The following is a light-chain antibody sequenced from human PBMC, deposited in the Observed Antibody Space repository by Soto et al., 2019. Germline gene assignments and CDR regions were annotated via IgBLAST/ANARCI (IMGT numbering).Light chain of an antibody. CDR1: QTISSW. V-gene: IGKV1-5*01. CDR3: QQYNSYSWT. Sequence: DFHMTPTPSTLSGSVWDRVHITCRASQTISSWLAWYQQKPGKAPKLLIYDASSLESGVPSRFSGSGSGTEFTLTISSLQPDDFATYYCQQYNSYSWTFGQGAEVDIK. CDR2: DAS. J-gene: IGKJ1*01.